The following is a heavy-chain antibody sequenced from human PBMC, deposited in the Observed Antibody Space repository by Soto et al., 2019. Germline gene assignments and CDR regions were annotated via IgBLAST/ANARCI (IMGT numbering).Heavy chain of an antibody. CDR3: ARGFTGYSSSWYRLFYYYGMDV. CDR1: CGSFSGYY. J-gene: IGHJ6*02. V-gene: IGHV4-34*01. CDR2: INHSGSS. Sequence: SETLSRTCAVYCGSFSGYYWSCIRQPPWKGLEWIVEINHSGSSNYNPSLKSRVTISVDTSKNQFSLKPSSVTAADTAVYYCARGFTGYSSSWYRLFYYYGMDVWGQGTTVTFSS. D-gene: IGHD6-13*01.